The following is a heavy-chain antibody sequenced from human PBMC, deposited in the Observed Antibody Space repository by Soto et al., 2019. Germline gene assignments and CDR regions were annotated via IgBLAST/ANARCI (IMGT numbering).Heavy chain of an antibody. Sequence: QVQLQESGPGLVKPSETLSLTCAVSGGSVGSRPYYWGWIRQPPGKGLQWIAYVAYTGTTNYNPSLKSRVTISVDTSKNQVSLKLTSVTAADTAVYYCAMAGNYRYFDYWGQGILVTVSS. J-gene: IGHJ4*02. V-gene: IGHV4-61*01. CDR3: AMAGNYRYFDY. CDR2: VAYTGTT. CDR1: GGSVGSRPYY. D-gene: IGHD1-7*01.